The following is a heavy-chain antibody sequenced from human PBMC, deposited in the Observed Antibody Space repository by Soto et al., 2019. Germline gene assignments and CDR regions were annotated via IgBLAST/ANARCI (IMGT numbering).Heavy chain of an antibody. Sequence: GGSLRLSCAASGFTVSSNYMSWVRQAPGKGLEWVSVIYSGGSTYYADSVKGRFTISRDNSKNTLYLQMNSLRAEDTAVYYCARGGVRGIAALVGSYYYGMDVWGQGTTVTVSS. J-gene: IGHJ6*02. CDR3: ARGGVRGIAALVGSYYYGMDV. CDR2: IYSGGST. V-gene: IGHV3-53*01. D-gene: IGHD6-13*01. CDR1: GFTVSSNY.